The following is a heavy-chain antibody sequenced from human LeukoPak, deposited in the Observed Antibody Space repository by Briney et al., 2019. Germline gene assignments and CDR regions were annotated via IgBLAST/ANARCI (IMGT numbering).Heavy chain of an antibody. J-gene: IGHJ4*02. D-gene: IGHD3-22*01. CDR3: AKDPTHYYDSSGYYY. CDR2: ISGSGGST. Sequence: PGGSLRLSCAASGFTFSSYAMSWVRQAPGKGLEWVSAISGSGGSTYYADSVKGRFTISRDNSKNTLYLQMDSLRAEDTAVYYCAKDPTHYYDSSGYYYWGQGTLVTVYS. V-gene: IGHV3-23*01. CDR1: GFTFSSYA.